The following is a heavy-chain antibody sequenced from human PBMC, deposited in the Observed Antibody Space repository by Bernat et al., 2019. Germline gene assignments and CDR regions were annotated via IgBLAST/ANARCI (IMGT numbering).Heavy chain of an antibody. CDR1: GFTFSTYG. D-gene: IGHD1-1*01. V-gene: IGHV3-21*05. J-gene: IGHJ4*02. Sequence: EVQLVESGGGLVKPGGSLRLSCSASGFTFSTYGMNWVRQAPGKGLEWISYINDVSSHIYYADSVRGRFTISRDSAKNSVYLQMSSLRAEDTAVYYCARDINWNFDYWGQGALVTVSS. CDR2: INDVSSHI. CDR3: ARDINWNFDY.